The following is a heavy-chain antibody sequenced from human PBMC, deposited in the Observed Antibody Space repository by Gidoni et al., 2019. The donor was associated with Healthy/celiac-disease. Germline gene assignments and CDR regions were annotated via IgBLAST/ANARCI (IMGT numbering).Heavy chain of an antibody. D-gene: IGHD3-22*01. CDR3: AKDDDSSGYYSL. CDR1: GFTFSSYA. J-gene: IGHJ4*02. V-gene: IGHV3-23*01. CDR2: SSGSGGST. Sequence: EVQLLESGGGLVQPGGFLRLSCAASGFTFSSYARSWVRQAPGKGLEWVSASSGSGGSTYYADAVKGRFTITRDNSKNTLYLQMNSLRAEDTAVYYCAKDDDSSGYYSLWGQGTLVTVSS.